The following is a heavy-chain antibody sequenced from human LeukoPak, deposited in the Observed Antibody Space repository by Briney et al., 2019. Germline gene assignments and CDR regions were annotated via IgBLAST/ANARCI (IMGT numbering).Heavy chain of an antibody. D-gene: IGHD3/OR15-3a*01. CDR2: ISAYNGNT. J-gene: IGHJ4*02. Sequence: ASVKVSCKASGYTFTSFGISWVRQAPGQGLEWMGWISAYNGNTNYAQKLQGRVTMTTDTSTSTAYMEIRSLRSDDTAVYYCTRDLGVNTTMIFFDYWGQGSLVTVSS. CDR3: TRDLGVNTTMIFFDY. V-gene: IGHV1-18*01. CDR1: GYTFTSFG.